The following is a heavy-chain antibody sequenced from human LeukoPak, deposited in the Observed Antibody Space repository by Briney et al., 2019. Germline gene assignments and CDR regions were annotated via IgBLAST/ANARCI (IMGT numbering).Heavy chain of an antibody. V-gene: IGHV3-66*01. CDR2: IYSGGST. CDR1: GFTFAGYA. J-gene: IGHJ3*02. Sequence: GGSLRLSCAASGFTFAGYAMSWVRQAPGKGLEWVSVIYSGGSTYYADSVKGRFTISRDNSKNTLYLQMNSLRAEDTAAYYCARGGVVGDAFDIWGQGTMVTVSS. D-gene: IGHD3-22*01. CDR3: ARGGVVGDAFDI.